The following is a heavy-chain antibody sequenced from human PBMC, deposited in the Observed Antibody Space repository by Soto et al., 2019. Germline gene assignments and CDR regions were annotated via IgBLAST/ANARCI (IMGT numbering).Heavy chain of an antibody. CDR3: ARSGTTFWFDP. D-gene: IGHD1-7*01. Sequence: SETLSLTCTVSGGSVRSCSYYWSWIRQSPGKGLEWIGCIYFSGSTDYNPSLKSRVTISIDTSKDQFSLHLTSVTAADTAVYFCARSGTTFWFDPWGQGTLVTVS. J-gene: IGHJ5*02. CDR1: GGSVRSCSYY. V-gene: IGHV4-61*01. CDR2: IYFSGST.